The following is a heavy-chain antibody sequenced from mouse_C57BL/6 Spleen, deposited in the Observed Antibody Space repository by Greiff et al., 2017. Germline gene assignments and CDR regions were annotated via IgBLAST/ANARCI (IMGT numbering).Heavy chain of an antibody. CDR3: ARGTGKRGDFDY. CDR1: GYAFSSYW. V-gene: IGHV1-80*01. CDR2: LYPGDGDT. J-gene: IGHJ2*01. D-gene: IGHD4-1*01. Sequence: QVQLKASGAELVQPGASVQISCKASGYAFSSYWMNWVKQRPGKGLAWIGQLYPGDGDTNYHGKFKGKATLTADNSSSTAYMQLSSLTSEDSAVYFCARGTGKRGDFDYWGQGTTLTVSS.